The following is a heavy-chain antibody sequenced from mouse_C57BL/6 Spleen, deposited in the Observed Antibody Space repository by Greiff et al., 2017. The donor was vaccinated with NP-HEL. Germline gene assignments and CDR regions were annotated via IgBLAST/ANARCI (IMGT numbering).Heavy chain of an antibody. CDR1: GFTFSSYT. Sequence: EVKLEESGGGLVKPGGSLKLSCAASGFTFSSYTMSWVRQTPEKRLEWVATISGGGGNTYYPDSVKGRFTISRDNAKNTLYLQMSSLRSEDTALYHCARGTSGITTNYAMDYWGQGTSVTVSS. V-gene: IGHV5-9*01. CDR3: ARGTSGITTNYAMDY. D-gene: IGHD2-4*01. CDR2: ISGGGGNT. J-gene: IGHJ4*01.